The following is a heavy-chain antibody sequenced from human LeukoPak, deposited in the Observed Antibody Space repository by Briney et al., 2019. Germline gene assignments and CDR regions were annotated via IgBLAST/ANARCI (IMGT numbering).Heavy chain of an antibody. J-gene: IGHJ4*02. Sequence: ASVKVSCKLSGNTLRELPIQWVRQAGGKGLEWMAGFDPENAEIVYAQKFQGRVTMTEDTSTNTAYIDLTSLTSDDTAVYYCATRGSDFWSGFDFWGQGTQVTVSS. CDR2: FDPENAEI. CDR1: GNTLRELP. V-gene: IGHV1-24*01. D-gene: IGHD3-3*01. CDR3: ATRGSDFWSGFDF.